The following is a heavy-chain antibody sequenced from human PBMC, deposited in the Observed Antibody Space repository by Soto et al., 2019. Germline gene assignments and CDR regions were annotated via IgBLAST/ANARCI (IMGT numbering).Heavy chain of an antibody. CDR2: IYWNDDK. J-gene: IGHJ4*02. V-gene: IGHV2-5*01. CDR1: GFSFSTSGVG. D-gene: IGHD5-12*01. CDR3: GQFNGYEEFEY. Sequence: SGPTLVNPTHTLTLTCTFSGFSFSTSGVGVGWIRQPPGKALDWLAVIYWNDDKRYSPSLKSRLTITKGNSDNQVVLTMTNVDPVDAASYYCGQFNGYEEFEYWGQGTLVLVSS.